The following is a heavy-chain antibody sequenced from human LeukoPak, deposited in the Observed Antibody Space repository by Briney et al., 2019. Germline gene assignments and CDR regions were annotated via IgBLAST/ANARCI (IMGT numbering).Heavy chain of an antibody. J-gene: IGHJ4*02. CDR1: GYTFTNYG. D-gene: IGHD5-12*01. V-gene: IGHV1-2*02. Sequence: GASVKVSCKASGYTFTNYGISWVRQAPGQGLEWMGWINPNSGGTNYAQKFQGRVTMTRDTSISTAYMELSRLRSDDTAVYYCARARRGYSGYDSIRYENFDYWGQGTLVTVSS. CDR3: ARARRGYSGYDSIRYENFDY. CDR2: INPNSGGT.